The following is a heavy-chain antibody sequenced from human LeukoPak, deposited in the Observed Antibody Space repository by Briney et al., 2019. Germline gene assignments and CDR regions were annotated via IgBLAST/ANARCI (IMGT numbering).Heavy chain of an antibody. CDR2: MNPNSGNT. D-gene: IGHD2-15*01. CDR1: GYTFTSYD. CDR3: ARDVGDNWFDP. J-gene: IGHJ5*02. Sequence: GASVKVSCKASGYTFTSYDINWVRQATGQGLEWMGWMNPNSGNTGYAQKFQGRVTITRNTSKSTAYMELSSLRSEDTAVYYCARDVGDNWFDPWGQGTLVTVSS. V-gene: IGHV1-8*03.